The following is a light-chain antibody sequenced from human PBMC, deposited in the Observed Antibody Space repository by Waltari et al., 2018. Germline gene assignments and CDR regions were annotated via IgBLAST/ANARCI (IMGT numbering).Light chain of an antibody. J-gene: IGKJ4*01. Sequence: EIVLTQSPATLSLSQGKKATLSCRTSQSVTWNYLAWYQQKPGQAPRLLIYGASSRLTGTPDRFSGSGSVTDFTLTISRLEPEDFAVYYCQHYVNSLITFGGGTKVEIK. CDR2: GAS. V-gene: IGKV3-20*01. CDR3: QHYVNSLIT. CDR1: QSVTWNY.